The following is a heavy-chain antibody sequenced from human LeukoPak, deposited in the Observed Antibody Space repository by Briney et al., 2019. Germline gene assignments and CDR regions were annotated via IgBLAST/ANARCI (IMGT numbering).Heavy chain of an antibody. Sequence: ASVKVSCKASGYTFTSYDINWVRQATGQGLEWMGWMNPNSGNTGYVQKFQGRVTMTRNTSISTAYMELSSLRSEDTAVYYCARGGYTTGDMDVWGQGTTVTVSS. V-gene: IGHV1-8*01. CDR2: MNPNSGNT. CDR3: ARGGYTTGDMDV. CDR1: GYTFTSYD. D-gene: IGHD7-27*01. J-gene: IGHJ6*02.